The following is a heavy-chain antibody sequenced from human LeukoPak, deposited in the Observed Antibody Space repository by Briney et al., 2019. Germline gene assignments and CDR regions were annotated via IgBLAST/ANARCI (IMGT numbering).Heavy chain of an antibody. CDR2: MYVSGTT. J-gene: IGHJ6*02. CDR1: GGSISDHY. CDR3: ARENYYDSSGYSEGMDV. Sequence: SETLSLTCSVSGGSISDHYLSWIRKLAGKGLEWIGRMYVSGTTNYNPSLRSRVTMSMDTSKNQFSLRLRSVTAADTAVYYCARENYYDSSGYSEGMDVWGQGTTVTVS. V-gene: IGHV4-4*07. D-gene: IGHD3-22*01.